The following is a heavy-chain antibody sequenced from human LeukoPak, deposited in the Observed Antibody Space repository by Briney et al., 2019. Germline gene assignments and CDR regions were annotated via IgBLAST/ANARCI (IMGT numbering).Heavy chain of an antibody. V-gene: IGHV3-74*01. CDR2: INSDGSIT. CDR3: AKDQKWGPADYYLNS. CDR1: GFTFSSYW. D-gene: IGHD2-2*01. Sequence: PGGSLRLSCAASGFTFSSYWMHWVRQAPGKGLVWVSRINSDGSITSYADSVKGRFTISRDNAKNTLFLQMNSLRAEDTAVYYCAKDQKWGPADYYLNSWGQGTLVTVPS. J-gene: IGHJ4*02.